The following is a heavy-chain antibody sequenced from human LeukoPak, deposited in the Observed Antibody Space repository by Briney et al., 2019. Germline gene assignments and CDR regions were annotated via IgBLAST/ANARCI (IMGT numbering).Heavy chain of an antibody. CDR2: IHYSGPT. CDR3: ARLTRVTAAGRYYFDS. V-gene: IGHV4-39*01. D-gene: IGHD6-13*01. CDR1: GDSVTGNNFY. J-gene: IGHJ4*02. Sequence: PAETLSLTCTVSGDSVTGNNFYWGWIRQPPGEGLEWIGRIHYSGPTFYNPSLKSRVTISVDTPKSQFSLKLSSVTAADTAVFYCARLTRVTAAGRYYFDSWSQGTLVTVSS.